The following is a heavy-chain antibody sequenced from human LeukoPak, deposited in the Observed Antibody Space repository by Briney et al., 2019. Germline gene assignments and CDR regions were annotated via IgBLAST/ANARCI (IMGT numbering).Heavy chain of an antibody. CDR3: AREANRVPGTMYFDY. J-gene: IGHJ4*02. CDR2: IWYDGSNK. Sequence: GGSLRLSCAASGFTFSTYGMHWVRQAPGKGLEWVAVIWYDGSNKYYADSVKGRFTISRDNSKNTLNLQMNSLRAEDTAVYYCAREANRVPGTMYFDYWGQGTLVTVSS. V-gene: IGHV3-33*01. D-gene: IGHD2-2*01. CDR1: GFTFSTYG.